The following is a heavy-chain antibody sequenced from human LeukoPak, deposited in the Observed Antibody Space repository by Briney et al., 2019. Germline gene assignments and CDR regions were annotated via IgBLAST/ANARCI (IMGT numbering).Heavy chain of an antibody. V-gene: IGHV3-23*01. CDR1: GFTFSSYA. Sequence: GGSPRLSCAASGFTFSSYAMSWVRQAPGKGLEWVSAISGSGGSTYYADSVKGRFSISRDNSKNTLYLQMNSLRAEDTAVYYCAKIGATLNSGSYLNWFDPWGQGTLVTVSS. D-gene: IGHD1-26*01. CDR2: ISGSGGST. CDR3: AKIGATLNSGSYLNWFDP. J-gene: IGHJ5*02.